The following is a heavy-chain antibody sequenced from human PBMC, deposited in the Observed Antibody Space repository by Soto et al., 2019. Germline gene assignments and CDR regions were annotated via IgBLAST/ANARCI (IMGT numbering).Heavy chain of an antibody. D-gene: IGHD5-12*01. CDR3: ASHSGYETDNSYYYYYTDA. J-gene: IGHJ6*03. Sequence: ASVKVSCKASGGTFSSYTISWVRQAPGQGLEWMGRIIPILGIANYAQKFQGRVTITADKSTSTAYMELSSLRSEDTAVYYCASHSGYETDNSYYYYYTDAWGKGTTVTVS. V-gene: IGHV1-69*02. CDR2: IIPILGIA. CDR1: GGTFSSYT.